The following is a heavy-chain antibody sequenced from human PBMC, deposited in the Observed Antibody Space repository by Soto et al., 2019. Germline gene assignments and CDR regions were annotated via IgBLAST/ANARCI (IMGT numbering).Heavy chain of an antibody. Sequence: GGALRLSCTTSGCAFGEFAVSWIRQAPGMGREWVGFIRSKTFGEAAEYAASVKGRFTISRDDSKSIAYLQMNRLKTEDTDVYFCARDGWGKLQINNSLDPWGQGTLVTVS. CDR1: GCAFGEFA. CDR2: IRSKTFGEAA. D-gene: IGHD3-16*01. J-gene: IGHJ5*02. CDR3: ARDGWGKLQINNSLDP. V-gene: IGHV3-49*03.